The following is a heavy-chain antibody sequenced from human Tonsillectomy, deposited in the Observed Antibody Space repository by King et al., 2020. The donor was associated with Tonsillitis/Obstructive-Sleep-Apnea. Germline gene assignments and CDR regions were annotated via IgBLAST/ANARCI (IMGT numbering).Heavy chain of an antibody. CDR2: IIPIFGTA. V-gene: IGHV1-69*12. Sequence: QLVQSGAEVKKPGSSVKVSCKASGGTFSSYAISWVRQAPGQGLEWMGGIIPIFGTANYEQKFQGRITLTADESTSTAYMELSSLGSEDTAVYYCARESRIITIFGLVIIPGGDYWGQGTLVTVSS. CDR1: GGTFSSYA. J-gene: IGHJ4*02. D-gene: IGHD3-3*01. CDR3: ARESRIITIFGLVIIPGGDY.